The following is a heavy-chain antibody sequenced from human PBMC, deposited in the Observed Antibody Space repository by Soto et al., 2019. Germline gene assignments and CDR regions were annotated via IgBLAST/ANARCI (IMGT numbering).Heavy chain of an antibody. J-gene: IGHJ4*02. CDR2: FAPEDGET. CDR3: AAGRTKWLQSPFDY. CDR1: GHTLTELS. V-gene: IGHV1-24*01. Sequence: QVQLAQSGAEVMKPGASVKVSCKVSGHTLTELSMHWVRLAPGKGLEWMGGFAPEDGETLYAQQFQGRVTMTEDTSTNSAHMELSSLRSEDTAVYYCAAGRTKWLQSPFDYWGQGTLVTVSS. D-gene: IGHD5-12*01.